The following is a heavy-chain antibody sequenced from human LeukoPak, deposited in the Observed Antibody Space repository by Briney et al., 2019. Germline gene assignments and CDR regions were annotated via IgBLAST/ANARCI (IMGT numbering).Heavy chain of an antibody. Sequence: GGSLRLSREASGFTFSGFWMSWSRQAPGKGLEWVASINSDGSEGYYADVVKGRFTISRDNAKNSLYPQINSLRAEDTAVYYCARSSYSSSSSVWGQGTMVTVSS. D-gene: IGHD6-6*01. CDR2: INSDGSEG. CDR3: ARSSYSSSSSV. CDR1: GFTFSGFW. J-gene: IGHJ3*01. V-gene: IGHV3-7*03.